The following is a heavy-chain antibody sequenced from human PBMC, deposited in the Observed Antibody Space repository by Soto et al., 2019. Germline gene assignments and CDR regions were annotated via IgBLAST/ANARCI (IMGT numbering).Heavy chain of an antibody. V-gene: IGHV4-59*01. CDR2: IYYSGST. CDR1: GDSISSYY. CDR3: ARGVATIGP. D-gene: IGHD5-12*01. J-gene: IGHJ5*02. Sequence: SETLSLTCTVSGDSISSYYLSWIRQPPGKGLEWIGYIYYSGSTNYNPSLKSRVTISVDTPKNQFSLKMTSVIAADTAVYYCARGVATIGPWGQGTLVTVSS.